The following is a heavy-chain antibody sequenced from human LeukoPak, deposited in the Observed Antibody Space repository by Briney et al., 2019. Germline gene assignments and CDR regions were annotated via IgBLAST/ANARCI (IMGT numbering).Heavy chain of an antibody. D-gene: IGHD5-12*01. CDR1: GFTFSTYN. CDR3: ARGLDIVATIRSLGLDY. CDR2: ITSSSSYI. V-gene: IGHV3-21*01. Sequence: PGGSLRLSCAASGFTFSTYNMNWVRHAPGKGLEWISSITSSSSYIYYADSVKGRFTISRDNAKNSLYLQMNSLRAEDTAVYYCARGLDIVATIRSLGLDYWGQGTLVTVSS. J-gene: IGHJ4*02.